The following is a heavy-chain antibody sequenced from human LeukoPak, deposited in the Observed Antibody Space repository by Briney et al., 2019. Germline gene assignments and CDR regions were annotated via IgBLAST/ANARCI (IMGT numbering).Heavy chain of an antibody. V-gene: IGHV1-2*02. CDR3: ARDLYYYGSGSYSYYYYMDV. CDR1: GYTFTGYY. J-gene: IGHJ6*03. D-gene: IGHD3-10*01. CDR2: INPNSGGT. Sequence: ASVKVSCKASGYTFTGYYMHWVRQAPGQGLEWMGWINPNSGGTNYAQKFQGRVTMTRDTSISTAYMELSRLRSDDTAVYYCARDLYYYGSGSYSYYYYMDVWGKGTTVTVSS.